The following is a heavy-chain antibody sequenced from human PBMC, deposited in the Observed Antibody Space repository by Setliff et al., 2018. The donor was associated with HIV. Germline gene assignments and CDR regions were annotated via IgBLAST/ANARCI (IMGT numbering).Heavy chain of an antibody. CDR1: GFTFSSYA. CDR3: ANGADYFDY. CDR2: ISYDGSNK. V-gene: IGHV3-30-3*01. J-gene: IGHJ4*02. D-gene: IGHD3-16*01. Sequence: GGSLRLSCAASGFTFSSYAMHWVRQAPGKGLEWVAVISYDGSNKYYADSVKGRFTISRDNSKNTLYLQMNSLRAEDTAVYYCANGADYFDYWGQGTLVTVSS.